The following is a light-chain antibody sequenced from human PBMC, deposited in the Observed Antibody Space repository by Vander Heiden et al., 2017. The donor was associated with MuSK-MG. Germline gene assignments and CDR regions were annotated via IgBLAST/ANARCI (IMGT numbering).Light chain of an antibody. CDR2: GND. CDR1: SSNIGAGYD. J-gene: IGLJ1*01. V-gene: IGLV1-40*01. Sequence: SVLTPPPSAPGAPGQRVTISFTRSSSNIGAGYDVHWYQQHPGTAPKLLVFGNDNRPSGVPDRFSGAKSGTSAALAITGLQAEDEADYYCQSYDSSLGGYVFGAGTKVTVL. CDR3: QSYDSSLGGYV.